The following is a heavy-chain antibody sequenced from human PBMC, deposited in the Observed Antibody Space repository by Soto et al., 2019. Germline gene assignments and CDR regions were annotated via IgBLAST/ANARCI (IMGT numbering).Heavy chain of an antibody. Sequence: SETLSLTCTVSGGSISSYYWSWIRQPPGKGLEWIGYIYYSGSTNYNPSLESRVTISVDTSKNQFSLKLSSVTAADTAVYYCARLGPVTPYYFDYWGQGTLVTVSS. J-gene: IGHJ4*02. V-gene: IGHV4-59*01. CDR1: GGSISSYY. D-gene: IGHD2-15*01. CDR2: IYYSGST. CDR3: ARLGPVTPYYFDY.